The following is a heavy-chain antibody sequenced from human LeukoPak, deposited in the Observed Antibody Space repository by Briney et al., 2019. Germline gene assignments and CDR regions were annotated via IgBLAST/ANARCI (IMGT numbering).Heavy chain of an antibody. V-gene: IGHV3-23*01. CDR2: ISGSGGST. J-gene: IGHJ6*04. CDR1: GFTFSTYG. CDR3: AELGITMIGGV. D-gene: IGHD3-10*02. Sequence: GGTLRLSCAASGFTFSTYGMSWVRQAPGKGLEWVSAISGSGGSTYYADSVKGRFTISRDNSKNTLYLQMNSLRAEDTAVYYCAELGITMIGGVWGKGTTVTISS.